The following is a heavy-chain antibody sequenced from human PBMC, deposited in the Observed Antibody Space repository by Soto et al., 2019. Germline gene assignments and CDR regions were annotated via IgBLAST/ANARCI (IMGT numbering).Heavy chain of an antibody. CDR3: ARISGRLGASHFDF. CDR2: ILSDVEQ. CDR1: GFSLTNVQKG. V-gene: IGHV2-26*01. D-gene: IGHD3-10*01. J-gene: IGHJ4*02. Sequence: QVTLKESGPVLVQATETLTLTCNVSGFSLTNVQKGVAWIRQPPGKALEWLAHILSDVEQSYKSSLKKRLTISLDTSKRQVVLVMTNVEPVDTATYYCARISGRLGASHFDFWGQGSAVIVSS.